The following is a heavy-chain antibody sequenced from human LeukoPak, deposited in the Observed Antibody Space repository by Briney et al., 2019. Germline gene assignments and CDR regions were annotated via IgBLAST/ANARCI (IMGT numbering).Heavy chain of an antibody. D-gene: IGHD6-6*01. J-gene: IGHJ3*02. Sequence: GGSLRLSCAASGFTFSSYAMHWVRQAPGKGLEWVSYISSSSATIYYADSVKGRFTISRDNAKNSLYLQMNSLRAEDTAVYYCAREYSSSSGRAFDIWGQGTMVTVSS. CDR2: ISSSSATI. CDR1: GFTFSSYA. V-gene: IGHV3-48*01. CDR3: AREYSSSSGRAFDI.